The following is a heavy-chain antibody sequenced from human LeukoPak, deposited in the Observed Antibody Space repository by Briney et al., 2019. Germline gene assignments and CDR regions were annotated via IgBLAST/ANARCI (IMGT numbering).Heavy chain of an antibody. CDR2: ISGSGGST. CDR3: AKDRKVVVPLWFDP. Sequence: PGGSLRLTCAASGFTFSGYAMSWVRQAPGKGLEWVSAISGSGGSTYYADSVKGRFTISRDNSKNTLYLQMNSLRAEDTAVYYCAKDRKVVVPLWFDPWGQGTLVTVSS. V-gene: IGHV3-23*01. CDR1: GFTFSGYA. J-gene: IGHJ5*02. D-gene: IGHD3-22*01.